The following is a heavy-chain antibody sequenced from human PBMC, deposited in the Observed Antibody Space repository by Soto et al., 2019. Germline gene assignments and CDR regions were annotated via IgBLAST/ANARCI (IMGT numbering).Heavy chain of an antibody. D-gene: IGHD6-13*01. Sequence: SETLSLTCAVYGGSFSGYYWSWIRQPPGKGLEWIGEMNHSGSTNYNPSLKSRLTISVDTSKNQFSPQLTSVTVEDTAVYYCATSYGNAWYTYWGQGTQVTGSS. CDR1: GGSFSGYY. CDR2: MNHSGST. J-gene: IGHJ4*02. V-gene: IGHV4-34*01. CDR3: ATSYGNAWYTY.